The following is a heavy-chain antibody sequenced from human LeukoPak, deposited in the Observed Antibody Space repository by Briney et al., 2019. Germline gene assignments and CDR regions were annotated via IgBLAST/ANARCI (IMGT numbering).Heavy chain of an antibody. D-gene: IGHD3-22*01. CDR1: GDSISSSSYY. J-gene: IGHJ1*01. CDR2: IYRSGRT. Sequence: SETLSLTCAVSGDSISSSSYYWGWIRQSPGTGLEWVGGIYRSGRTYYNPSLKSRVTISVDTSKNQFSLRLSSMTAADTAGFYCARRRYYDSTGYFEWGRGTLVTVSS. V-gene: IGHV4-39*01. CDR3: ARRRYYDSTGYFE.